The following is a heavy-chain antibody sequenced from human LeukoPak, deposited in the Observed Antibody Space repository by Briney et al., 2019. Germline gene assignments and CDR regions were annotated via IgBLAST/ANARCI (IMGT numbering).Heavy chain of an antibody. CDR1: GFTFDDYP. D-gene: IGHD6-19*01. CDR3: EKDKVPYWAGPFDGMDV. J-gene: IGHJ6*02. V-gene: IGHV3-9*01. CDR2: IMWNGVGI. Sequence: PGGSLRLSCAASGFTFDDYPMHWARQAPGKGLEWVSVIMWNGVGIAYADSVKGRFTTSRDNAKNSLYLQMNSMRAEDTALYYCEKDKVPYWAGPFDGMDVWGQGTTVTVSS.